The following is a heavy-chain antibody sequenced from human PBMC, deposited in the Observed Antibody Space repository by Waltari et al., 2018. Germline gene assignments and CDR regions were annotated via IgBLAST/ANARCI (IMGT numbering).Heavy chain of an antibody. J-gene: IGHJ4*02. Sequence: QVQLQQWGAGLLKPSETLSLTCAVYGGSFSGYYWSWIRQPPGKGLEWIGEINHSGSTNYNPALKSRVTRSVDTSKNQFSLKLSSVTAADTAVYYCARDALAARLAYWGQGTLVTVSS. CDR2: INHSGST. CDR3: ARDALAARLAY. CDR1: GGSFSGYY. V-gene: IGHV4-34*01. D-gene: IGHD6-6*01.